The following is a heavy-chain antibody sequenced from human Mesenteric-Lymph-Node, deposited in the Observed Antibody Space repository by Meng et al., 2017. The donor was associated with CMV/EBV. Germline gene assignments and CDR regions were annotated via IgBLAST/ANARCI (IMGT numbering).Heavy chain of an antibody. CDR1: GGSISSYY. Sequence: GSLRLSCTVSGGSISSYYWSWIRQPPGKGLEWIGYIYYSGSTNYNPSLKSRVTISVDTSKNQFSLKLSSVTAADTAVYYCARDRRAARRRYNWFDPWGQGTLVTVSS. CDR3: ARDRRAARRRYNWFDP. J-gene: IGHJ5*02. V-gene: IGHV4-59*01. D-gene: IGHD6-6*01. CDR2: IYYSGST.